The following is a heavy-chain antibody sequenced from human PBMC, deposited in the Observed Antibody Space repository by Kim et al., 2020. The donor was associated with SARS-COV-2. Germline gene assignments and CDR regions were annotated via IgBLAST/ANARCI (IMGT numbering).Heavy chain of an antibody. CDR2: ISGSGGST. J-gene: IGHJ4*02. Sequence: GGSLRLSCAASGFTFSSYAMSWVRQAPGKGLEWVSAISGSGGSTYYADSVKGRFTISRDNSKNTLYLQMNSLRAEDTAEYYCAKTHSDTMIVAVTRLDYWGQGTLVTVSS. CDR3: AKTHSDTMIVAVTRLDY. D-gene: IGHD3-22*01. CDR1: GFTFSSYA. V-gene: IGHV3-23*01.